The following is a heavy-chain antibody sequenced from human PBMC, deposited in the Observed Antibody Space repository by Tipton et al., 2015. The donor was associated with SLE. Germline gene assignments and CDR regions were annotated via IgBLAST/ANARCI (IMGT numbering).Heavy chain of an antibody. J-gene: IGHJ4*02. CDR2: IYHSGNT. CDR3: ARQVASFDY. D-gene: IGHD5-12*01. CDR1: GYSISSGYY. Sequence: TLSLTCAVSGYSISSGYYWGWIRQPPGKGLEWIGSIYHSGNTYYNPSLQSRVTISVDTSKNQFSLKLNSVSASDTAVYYCARQVASFDYRGQGTLVTVS. V-gene: IGHV4-38-2*01.